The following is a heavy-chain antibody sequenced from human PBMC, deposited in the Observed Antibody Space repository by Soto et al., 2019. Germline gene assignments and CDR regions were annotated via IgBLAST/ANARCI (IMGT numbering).Heavy chain of an antibody. CDR2: ISYDGSNK. J-gene: IGHJ3*02. D-gene: IGHD2-21*01. V-gene: IGHV3-30-3*01. Sequence: GGSLRLSCAASGFTFSSYAMHWVRQAPGKGLEWVAVISYDGSNKYYADSVKGRFTISRDNAKNTLYLQMNSLRAEDMAVYYFASVGMWWPGVFDICGQGSMVT. CDR1: GFTFSSYA. CDR3: ASVGMWWPGVFDI.